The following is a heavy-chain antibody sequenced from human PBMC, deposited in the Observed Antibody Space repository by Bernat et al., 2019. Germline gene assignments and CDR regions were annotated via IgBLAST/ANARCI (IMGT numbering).Heavy chain of an antibody. J-gene: IGHJ4*02. CDR1: GFTFRSSW. V-gene: IGHV3-7*03. CDR3: VKDTDY. Sequence: EVQLVESGGGLVQPGGSLTLSCAASGFTFRSSWMRWIRQAPGKGLEWVANIKQDGTEIYYVDAVKGRFPISRDNAKNSLYLQMNSLRAEDTAVYYCVKDTDYWGQGTLVTVSS. CDR2: IKQDGTEI.